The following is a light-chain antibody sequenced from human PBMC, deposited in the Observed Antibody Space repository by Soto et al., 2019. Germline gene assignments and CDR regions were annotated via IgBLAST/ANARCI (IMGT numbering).Light chain of an antibody. CDR2: AAS. V-gene: IGKV1-9*01. CDR3: QQFGTSPPIT. Sequence: IQLTQSPSSLSASVGERVTITCRASQGISSYLGWYQQKPGKAPKLLIYAASTLQSGVPSRFSGSGSGTDFTLTISRLEPEDFAVYYCQQFGTSPPITFGQGTRLEI. J-gene: IGKJ5*01. CDR1: QGISSY.